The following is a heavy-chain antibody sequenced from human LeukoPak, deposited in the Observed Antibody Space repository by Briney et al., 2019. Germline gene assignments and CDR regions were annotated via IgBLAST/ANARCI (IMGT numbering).Heavy chain of an antibody. J-gene: IGHJ5*02. CDR1: GGSISSSNYY. CDR2: IYYSGST. CDR3: ARRDYDFWSGSEGNWFDP. Sequence: SETLSLTCTVSGGSISSSNYYWGWIRQPPGKGLEWIGNIYYSGSTYYNPSLKSRVTISVDTSKNQLSLKLSSVTAADTAVYYCARRDYDFWSGSEGNWFDPWGQGTLVTVSS. D-gene: IGHD3-3*01. V-gene: IGHV4-39*01.